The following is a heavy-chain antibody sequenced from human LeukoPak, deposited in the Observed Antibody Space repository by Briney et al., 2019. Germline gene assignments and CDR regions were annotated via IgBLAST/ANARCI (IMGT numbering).Heavy chain of an antibody. CDR3: ARSVAEIRTSCSACAEYFHH. J-gene: IGHJ1*01. Sequence: ASVSVSCKASGYTFTDYYMHWVRQAPGQGLEWMGWINPNSGGTKYAQRFQGRVTMTRDTSITTAYMELSGLRSDDTAVYYCARSVAEIRTSCSACAEYFHHWGQGSLIIFPS. CDR2: INPNSGGT. V-gene: IGHV1-2*02. D-gene: IGHD2-2*01. CDR1: GYTFTDYY.